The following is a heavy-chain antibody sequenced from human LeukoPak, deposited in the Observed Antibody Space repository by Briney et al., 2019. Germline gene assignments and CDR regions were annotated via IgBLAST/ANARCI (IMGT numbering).Heavy chain of an antibody. CDR2: ISAYNGNT. D-gene: IGHD1-26*01. CDR3: ARASGSYYPFDY. CDR1: GYTFTSYG. J-gene: IGHJ4*02. V-gene: IGHV1-18*01. Sequence: ASVKVSCKASGYTFTSYGISWVRQAPGQGLEWMGWISAYNGNTNYAQKLQGRVTMTTDTSTSTAYTELRSLRSDDTAVYYCARASGSYYPFDYWGQGTLVTVSS.